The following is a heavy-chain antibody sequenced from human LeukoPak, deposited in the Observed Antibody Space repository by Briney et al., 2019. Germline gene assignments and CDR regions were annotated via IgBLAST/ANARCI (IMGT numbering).Heavy chain of an antibody. CDR1: GFNFGDAA. D-gene: IGHD2-21*01. Sequence: PGGSLRLSCAASGFNFGDAAMTWVRQVPGKELQWVSLISSSGLNTYYADSVKGRFALSRDNSKNTLDLQMNSLRADDTAVYYCVKDIQCSYWGQGTPVIVSS. CDR2: ISSSGLNT. V-gene: IGHV3-23*01. J-gene: IGHJ4*02. CDR3: VKDIQCSY.